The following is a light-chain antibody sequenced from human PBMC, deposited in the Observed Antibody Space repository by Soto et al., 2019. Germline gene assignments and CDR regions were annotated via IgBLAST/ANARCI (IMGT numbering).Light chain of an antibody. J-gene: IGLJ3*02. CDR3: SSYADFNNVL. CDR1: SSNIGSNT. Sequence: QSVLTQPPSASGTPGQRVTISCSGSSSNIGSNTVNWYQQLPGTAPKLLIYSNNQRPSGVPDRFSGSKSGTSASLAISGLQSEDEAEYYCSSYADFNNVLFGGGTKLTVL. V-gene: IGLV1-44*01. CDR2: SNN.